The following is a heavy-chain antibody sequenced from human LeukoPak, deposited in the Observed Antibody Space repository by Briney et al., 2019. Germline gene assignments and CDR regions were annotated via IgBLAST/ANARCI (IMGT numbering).Heavy chain of an antibody. Sequence: GGSLRLSCAASGFTVSSNYMSWVREAPGKGLEWVSVIYSGGSTYYADSVKGRFSISRDKSKNALYVQMNTLRAEDTAVYYCARGGGDDAFDIWGQGTRVTVSS. CDR2: IYSGGST. J-gene: IGHJ3*02. D-gene: IGHD3-16*01. CDR1: GFTVSSNY. V-gene: IGHV3-66*01. CDR3: ARGGGDDAFDI.